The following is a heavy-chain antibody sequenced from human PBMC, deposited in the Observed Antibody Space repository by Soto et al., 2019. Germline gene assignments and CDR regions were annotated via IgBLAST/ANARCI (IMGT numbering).Heavy chain of an antibody. CDR1: GGSISSYY. CDR2: IYYSGST. Sequence: QVQLQESGPGQVKPSETLSLTCTVSGGSISSYYWSWFRQPPGRGLEWIGYIYYSGSTSYSPSLKSRXXIXVAXSKTQISLMLSSVTAADTAVYYCARHPPNWGGMDVWGLGTTVTVSS. CDR3: ARHPPNWGGMDV. V-gene: IGHV4-59*08. J-gene: IGHJ6*02. D-gene: IGHD7-27*01.